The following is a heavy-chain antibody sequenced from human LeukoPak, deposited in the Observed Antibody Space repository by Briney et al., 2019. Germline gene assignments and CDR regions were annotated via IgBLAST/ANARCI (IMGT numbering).Heavy chain of an antibody. CDR2: INPNSGGT. CDR1: GCTFTGYY. J-gene: IGHJ4*02. D-gene: IGHD3-9*01. Sequence: ASVKVSCKASGCTFTGYYMHWVRQAPGQGLEWMGRINPNSGGTNYAQKFQGRVTMTRDTSISTAYMELSRLRSDDTAVYYCASNVLRYFDWNPFDYWGQGTLVTVSS. V-gene: IGHV1-2*06. CDR3: ASNVLRYFDWNPFDY.